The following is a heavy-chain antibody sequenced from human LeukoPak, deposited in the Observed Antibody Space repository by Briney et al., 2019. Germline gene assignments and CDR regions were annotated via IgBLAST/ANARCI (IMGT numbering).Heavy chain of an antibody. D-gene: IGHD3-22*01. CDR1: GYSFTSYW. V-gene: IGHV5-51*01. CDR2: IYPGDSDT. CDR3: ARTGRGYFDSSGPFDY. Sequence: GESLKISCKISGYSFTSYWIGWVRQMPGKGLEWMGIIYPGDSDTRYSPSFQGQVTISADKSISTAYLQWSSLKASDTAMYYCARTGRGYFDSSGPFDYWGQGTLVTVSS. J-gene: IGHJ4*02.